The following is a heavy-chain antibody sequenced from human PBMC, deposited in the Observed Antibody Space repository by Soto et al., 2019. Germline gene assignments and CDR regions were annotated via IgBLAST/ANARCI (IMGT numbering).Heavy chain of an antibody. CDR3: ARDRDPYYDNTGYYHFDY. V-gene: IGHV1-18*01. J-gene: IGHJ4*02. D-gene: IGHD3-22*01. CDR2: ISVWNGDT. Sequence: QVQLVQSGAEVKKPGASVRVSCKASGYRFSNFGISWVRQAPGQGLERMGWISVWNGDTQSAQNLQGRVSMTTDTSTSTAYMELRSLKSDDTAIYYCARDRDPYYDNTGYYHFDYWGQGTLVTVSS. CDR1: GYRFSNFG.